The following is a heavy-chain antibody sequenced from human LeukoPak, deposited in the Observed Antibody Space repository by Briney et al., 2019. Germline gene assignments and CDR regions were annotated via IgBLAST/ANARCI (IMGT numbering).Heavy chain of an antibody. CDR3: AKDMRIVVVPTAIGWVY. J-gene: IGHJ4*02. CDR2: ISGSGGST. Sequence: GGSLRLSCAASGFTFSSYAMSWVRQAPGKGLEWVSAISGSGGSTYFADSVKGRFTISRDNSKSTLYLQMNSLRAEDTAIYYCAKDMRIVVVPTAIGWVYWGQGTLVTVSS. D-gene: IGHD2-2*01. CDR1: GFTFSSYA. V-gene: IGHV3-23*01.